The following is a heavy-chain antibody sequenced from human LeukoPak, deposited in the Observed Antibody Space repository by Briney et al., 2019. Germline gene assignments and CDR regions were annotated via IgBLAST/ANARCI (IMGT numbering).Heavy chain of an antibody. Sequence: PSETLSLTCTVSGGSISSYYWSWIRQPAGKGLEWIGRIYSSGSTNYNPSLKSRVTMPVDMSRNQFSLKLSSVTAADTAVYYCARVSPGGNSDYLGQGTLVTVSS. CDR1: GGSISSYY. CDR3: ARVSPGGNSDY. V-gene: IGHV4-4*07. CDR2: IYSSGST. J-gene: IGHJ4*02. D-gene: IGHD4-23*01.